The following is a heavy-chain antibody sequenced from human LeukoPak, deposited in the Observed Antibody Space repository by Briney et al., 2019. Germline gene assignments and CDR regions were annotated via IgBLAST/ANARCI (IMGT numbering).Heavy chain of an antibody. J-gene: IGHJ6*03. CDR3: ARVGYYYYYMDV. CDR1: GFTFSDYY. V-gene: IGHV3-11*04. CDR2: ISSSGRTI. D-gene: IGHD1-26*01. Sequence: GGSLRLSCAASGFTFSDYYMRWIRQAPGKGLEWVSHISSSGRTIHYADSVEGRFTISRDNAKNSLYLQMNSLRAEDTAVYYCARVGYYYYYMDVWGKGTTVTVSS.